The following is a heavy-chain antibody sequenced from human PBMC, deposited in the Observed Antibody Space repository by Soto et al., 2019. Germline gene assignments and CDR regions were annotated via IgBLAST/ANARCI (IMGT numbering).Heavy chain of an antibody. V-gene: IGHV4-34*01. CDR1: GGSFSGYY. CDR2: INHSGST. J-gene: IGHJ1*01. D-gene: IGHD6-13*01. CDR3: ARAGIAAAGPPEYFQH. Sequence: QVQLQQWGAGLLKPSETLSLTCAVYGGSFSGYYWSWIRQPPGKGLEWIGEINHSGSTNYNQSLKSRVTISVDTSKNQFSLKLSSVTAADTAVYHCARAGIAAAGPPEYFQHWGQGTLVTVSS.